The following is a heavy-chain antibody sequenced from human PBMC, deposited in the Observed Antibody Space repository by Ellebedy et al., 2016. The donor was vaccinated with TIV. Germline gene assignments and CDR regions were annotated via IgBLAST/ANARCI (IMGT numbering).Heavy chain of an antibody. CDR2: VTSDGSST. CDR1: GLTFSSYW. D-gene: IGHD6-13*01. CDR3: VSSSPVIDY. Sequence: GESLKISCAASGLTFSSYWMHWVRQAPGKGLVWVSRVTSDGSSTTYADSVKGRFTISRDNAKHTLYLQMNSLGGEDTAVYYCVSSSPVIDYWGQGTLVTVSS. V-gene: IGHV3-74*01. J-gene: IGHJ4*02.